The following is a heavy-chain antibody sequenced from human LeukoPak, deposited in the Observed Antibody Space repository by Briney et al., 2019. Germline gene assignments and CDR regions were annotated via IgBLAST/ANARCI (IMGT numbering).Heavy chain of an antibody. CDR3: ARVQWDLPPY. CDR1: GFTFSTFG. CDR2: INSDGSNT. Sequence: PGGSLRLSCGASGFTFSTFGMSWVRQAPGKGLVWVSRINSDGSNTNYADSVKGRFTISRDNAKNTLYLRMNSLRAEDTAMYYCARVQWDLPPYWGQGTLVTVSS. D-gene: IGHD1-26*01. V-gene: IGHV3-74*01. J-gene: IGHJ4*02.